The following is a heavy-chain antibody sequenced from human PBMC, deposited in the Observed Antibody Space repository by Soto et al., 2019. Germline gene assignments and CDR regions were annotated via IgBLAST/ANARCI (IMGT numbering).Heavy chain of an antibody. J-gene: IGHJ6*03. CDR2: IYYSGGI. CDR1: GGSISSSSYY. D-gene: IGHD2-15*01. V-gene: IGHV4-39*01. Sequence: SETLSLTCTVSGGSISSSSYYWGWIRQPPGKGLEWNGSIYYSGGIYYNPSLKCRVTISVDTSKNQFSLKLSSVTAADTAVYFCARGDCSCCSCYQRSGSGPLYYYYMDVWGKGTTVTVSS. CDR3: ARGDCSCCSCYQRSGSGPLYYYYMDV.